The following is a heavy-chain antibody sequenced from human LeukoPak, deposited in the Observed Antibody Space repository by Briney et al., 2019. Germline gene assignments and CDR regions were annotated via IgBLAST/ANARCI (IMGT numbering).Heavy chain of an antibody. CDR2: ISPDGRQE. D-gene: IGHD5-24*01. V-gene: IGHV3-7*01. CDR1: GFSFTSYH. CDR3: ARWRWLQSEFDL. J-gene: IGHJ4*02. Sequence: GGSLRLSCAASGFSFTSYHMSWVRQAPGKGLECVAHISPDGRQEARVDSVKGRITASRDNAQNSVFLQMNSLRVEDTAMYYCARWRWLQSEFDLWGQGTLVTVSS.